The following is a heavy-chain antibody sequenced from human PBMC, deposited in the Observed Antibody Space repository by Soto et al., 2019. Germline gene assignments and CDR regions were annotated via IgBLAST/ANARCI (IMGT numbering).Heavy chain of an antibody. D-gene: IGHD6-19*01. CDR3: AREGSSGWYDY. V-gene: IGHV3-33*01. Sequence: QVQLVESGGGVVQPGRSLRLSCAASGFTFSSYGMHWVRQAPGKGLEWVAVIWYDGSNKYYADSVKGRFTISRDNSKNTLYLQMTSMRAEDTAVYYCAREGSSGWYDYWGQGTLVTVSS. CDR2: IWYDGSNK. J-gene: IGHJ4*02. CDR1: GFTFSSYG.